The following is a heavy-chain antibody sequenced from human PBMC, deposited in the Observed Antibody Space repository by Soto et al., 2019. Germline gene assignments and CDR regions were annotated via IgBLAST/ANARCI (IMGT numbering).Heavy chain of an antibody. CDR1: GFTFGNYA. CDR3: AKGSGYSYGYPFNY. D-gene: IGHD5-18*01. CDR2: INENDGVT. Sequence: GGSLRLSCAASGFTFGNYAMNWVRQAPGKGLEWVSVINENDGVTHYADFVKGRFTISRDNSKNTLYLQMNRLRAEDTAVYYCAKGSGYSYGYPFNYWGQGTLVTVSS. J-gene: IGHJ4*02. V-gene: IGHV3-23*01.